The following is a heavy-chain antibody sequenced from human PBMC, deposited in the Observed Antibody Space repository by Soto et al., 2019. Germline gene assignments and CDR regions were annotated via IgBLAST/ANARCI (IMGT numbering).Heavy chain of an antibody. CDR1: GVSINSYF. J-gene: IGHJ5*02. V-gene: IGHV4-59*08. CDR3: ARASSSFRTFDP. CDR2: IYYSGST. D-gene: IGHD6-13*01. Sequence: PSETLSLTCTVSGVSINSYFWTWIRQPPGKGLEWIASIYYSGSTDYNPSLKSRVTLSVDTSKNQFSLKLSSVTAADTAVYYCARASSSFRTFDPWGQGTLVTVS.